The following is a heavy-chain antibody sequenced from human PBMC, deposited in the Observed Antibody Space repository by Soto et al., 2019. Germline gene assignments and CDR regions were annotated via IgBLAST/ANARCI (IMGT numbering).Heavy chain of an antibody. J-gene: IGHJ4*02. CDR1: GGAINRYY. Sequence: SETLSLTCSIPGGAINRYYCSRIREPPGKGLEWIGYIYFRGTTNYNPSLKSRVTMSADTSKNQFSLKLNSVTAADTAVYYCARMNYYDTSGYTFDYWGQGMMVTVS. D-gene: IGHD3-22*01. V-gene: IGHV4-59*01. CDR3: ARMNYYDTSGYTFDY. CDR2: IYFRGTT.